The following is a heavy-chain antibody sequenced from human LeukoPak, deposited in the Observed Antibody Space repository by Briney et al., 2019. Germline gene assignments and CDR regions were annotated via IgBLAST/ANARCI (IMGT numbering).Heavy chain of an antibody. Sequence: ASVKVSCKVSGYTLTELSMHWVRQAPGKGLEWMGGFDPEDGETIYAQKFQGRVTITADESTSTAYMELSSLRSEDTAVYYCAREGFCSSTSCPIDYWGQGTLVTVSS. D-gene: IGHD2-2*01. J-gene: IGHJ4*02. CDR1: GYTLTELS. CDR3: AREGFCSSTSCPIDY. CDR2: FDPEDGET. V-gene: IGHV1-24*01.